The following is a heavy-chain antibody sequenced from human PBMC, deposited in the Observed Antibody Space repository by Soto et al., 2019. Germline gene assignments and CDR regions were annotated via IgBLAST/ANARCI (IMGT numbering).Heavy chain of an antibody. J-gene: IGHJ4*02. CDR1: GGTFSSYT. CDR2: IIPILGIA. D-gene: IGHD2-15*01. CDR3: AADCSGGGCPIRQHDY. V-gene: IGHV1-69*02. Sequence: SVKVSCKASGGTFSSYTISWVRQAPGQGLEWMGRIIPILGIANYAQKFQGRVTITADKSTSTAYMELSSLRSEDTAVYYCAADCSGGGCPIRQHDYWGQGTLVTVSS.